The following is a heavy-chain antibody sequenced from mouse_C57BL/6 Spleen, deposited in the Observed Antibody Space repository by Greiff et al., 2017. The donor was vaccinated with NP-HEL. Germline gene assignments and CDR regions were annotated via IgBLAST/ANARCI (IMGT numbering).Heavy chain of an antibody. CDR1: GYAFSSYW. CDR2: IYPGDGDT. CDR3: ARNYYGSSYLYYFDY. Sequence: VQLQQSGAELVKPGASVKISCKASGYAFSSYWMNWVKQRPGKGLEWIGQIYPGDGDTNYNGKFKGKATLTADKSSSTAYMQLSSLTSEDSAVYFCARNYYGSSYLYYFDYWGQGTTLTVSS. J-gene: IGHJ2*01. V-gene: IGHV1-80*01. D-gene: IGHD1-1*01.